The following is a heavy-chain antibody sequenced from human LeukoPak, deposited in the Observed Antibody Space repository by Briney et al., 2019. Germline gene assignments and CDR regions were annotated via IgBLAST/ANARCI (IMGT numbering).Heavy chain of an antibody. D-gene: IGHD3-10*01. CDR2: IYHSGST. CDR3: ARAGRFGYYYGSGSKGNWFDP. Sequence: PSETLSLTCTVSGYSISSGYYWGWIRQPPGKGLEWIGSIYHSGSTYYNPSLKSRVTISVDTSKNQFSLKLSSVTAADTAVYYCARAGRFGYYYGSGSKGNWFDPWGQGTLVTVSS. J-gene: IGHJ5*02. CDR1: GYSISSGYY. V-gene: IGHV4-38-2*02.